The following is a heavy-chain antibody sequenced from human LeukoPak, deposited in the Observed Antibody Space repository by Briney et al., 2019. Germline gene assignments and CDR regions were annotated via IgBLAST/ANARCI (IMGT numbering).Heavy chain of an antibody. CDR3: ARAVAGYYYMDV. Sequence: AASVKVSCKTSGYTFTGYYIHWVRQAPGQGLEWMGWINPNSGGTNYAQKFQGRVTMTRDTSISTAYMELSRLRSDDTAVYYCARAVAGYYYMDVWGKGTTVTISS. CDR1: GYTFTGYY. V-gene: IGHV1-2*02. J-gene: IGHJ6*03. CDR2: INPNSGGT. D-gene: IGHD2-15*01.